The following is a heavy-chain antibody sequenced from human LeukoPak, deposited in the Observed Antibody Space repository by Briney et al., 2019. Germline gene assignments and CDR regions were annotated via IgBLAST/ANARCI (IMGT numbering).Heavy chain of an antibody. Sequence: ASVNVSCKASGYTFTGYYMHWVRQAPGQGLEWMGWITPNSDGTNYAQKFQGRVTMTRDTSISTAYMELSRLRSDDTAVYYCARSYTPSGPFDYWGQGTLVTVAS. J-gene: IGHJ4*02. CDR3: ARSYTPSGPFDY. D-gene: IGHD2-15*01. CDR1: GYTFTGYY. CDR2: ITPNSDGT. V-gene: IGHV1-2*02.